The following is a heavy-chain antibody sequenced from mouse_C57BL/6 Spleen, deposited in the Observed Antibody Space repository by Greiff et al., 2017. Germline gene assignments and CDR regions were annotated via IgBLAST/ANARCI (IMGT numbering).Heavy chain of an antibody. CDR2: IDPSDSYT. CDR3: ARSRDGYSLMYFDV. V-gene: IGHV1-50*01. D-gene: IGHD2-3*01. J-gene: IGHJ1*03. CDR1: GYTFTSYW. Sequence: QVQLQQPGAELVKPGASVKLSCKASGYTFTSYWMQWVKQRPGQGLEWIGEIDPSDSYTNYNQKFKGKATLTVDTSSSTAYMQLSSLTSEDSAVYYCARSRDGYSLMYFDVWGTGTTVTVSS.